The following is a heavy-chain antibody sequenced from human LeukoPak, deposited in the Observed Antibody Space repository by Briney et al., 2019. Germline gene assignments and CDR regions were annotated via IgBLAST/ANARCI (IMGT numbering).Heavy chain of an antibody. Sequence: GASVKVSCKASGFTFTTYFMHWVRQPPGQGLEWMGWINPYSGATNSAQKFQGRVTMTRDTSISTAYMELSMLTSDDTAVYYCARGRSIAARPGYFQHWGQGTLVTVSS. CDR1: GFTFTTYF. D-gene: IGHD6-6*01. J-gene: IGHJ1*01. CDR2: INPYSGAT. CDR3: ARGRSIAARPGYFQH. V-gene: IGHV1-2*02.